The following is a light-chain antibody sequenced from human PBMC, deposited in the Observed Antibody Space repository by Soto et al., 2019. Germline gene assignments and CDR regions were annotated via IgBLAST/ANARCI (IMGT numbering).Light chain of an antibody. V-gene: IGKV1-9*01. CDR3: QQLKSYPLS. CDR1: QDISSY. CDR2: AAS. Sequence: DIQLTQSPCFLSASVGDRVTITCRTSQDISSYLAWYQQKPGKAPQLLISAASTLQSGVPSRFSGSGSGTEFTLTISSLQPEDFATYYCQQLKSYPLSFGGGTKVEI. J-gene: IGKJ4*01.